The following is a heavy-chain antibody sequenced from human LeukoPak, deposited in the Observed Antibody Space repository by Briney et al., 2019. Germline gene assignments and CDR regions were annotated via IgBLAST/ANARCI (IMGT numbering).Heavy chain of an antibody. CDR3: ARLFASGAPFDY. D-gene: IGHD1-26*01. J-gene: IGHJ4*02. CDR1: GFTFSSYS. CDR2: ISSSSSYI. V-gene: IGHV3-21*01. Sequence: KSGGSLRLSCAASGFTFSSYSMNWVRQAPGKGLEWVSSISSSSSYIYYADSVKRRFTISRDNAKNSLYLQMNSLRAEDTAVYYCARLFASGAPFDYWGQGTLVTVSS.